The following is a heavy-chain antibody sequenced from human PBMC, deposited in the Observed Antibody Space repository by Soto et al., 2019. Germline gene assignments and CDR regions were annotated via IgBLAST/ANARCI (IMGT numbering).Heavy chain of an antibody. CDR2: IVVGSGNT. CDR3: AAVPGQYGSGGPDV. CDR1: GFTFTSSA. J-gene: IGHJ4*02. Sequence: SVKVSCKASGFTFTSSAVQWVRQARGQRLEWIGWIVVGSGNTNYAQKFQERVTMTRDMSTSTAYMELSSLRSEDTAVYYCAAVPGQYGSGGPDVWGPGTLVTVSS. V-gene: IGHV1-58*01. D-gene: IGHD3-10*01.